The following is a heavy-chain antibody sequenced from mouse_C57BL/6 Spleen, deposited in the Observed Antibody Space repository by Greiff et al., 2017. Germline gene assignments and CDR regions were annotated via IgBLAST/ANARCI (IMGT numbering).Heavy chain of an antibody. CDR1: GYTFTGYW. J-gene: IGHJ2*01. V-gene: IGHV1-9*01. D-gene: IGHD2-4*01. Sequence: VKLVESGAELMKPGASVKLSCKATGYTFTGYWIQWVKQRPGHGLEWIGEILPGSGSTNYNEKFKGKATVTADTSSNTAYMQLSSLTTEDSAIYYYERFGDYAEFDGWGQGTTLTVSS. CDR2: ILPGSGST. CDR3: ERFGDYAEFDG.